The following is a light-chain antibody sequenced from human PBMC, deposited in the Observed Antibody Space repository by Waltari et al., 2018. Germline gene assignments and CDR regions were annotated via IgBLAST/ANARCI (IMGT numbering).Light chain of an antibody. Sequence: DIVMTQSPESLAVSLGERATINCKSSQRVLYSSNNKNYLAWYQQKPGQPPKLLIYWASTRESGVPDRFSGSGSGTDFTLTISSLQAEDVAVYYCQQYYSTLPYTFGQGTKLEIK. J-gene: IGKJ2*01. CDR2: WAS. CDR1: QRVLYSSNNKNY. V-gene: IGKV4-1*01. CDR3: QQYYSTLPYT.